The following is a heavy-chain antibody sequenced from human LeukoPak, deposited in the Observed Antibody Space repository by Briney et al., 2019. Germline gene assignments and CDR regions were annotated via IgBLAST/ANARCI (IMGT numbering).Heavy chain of an antibody. Sequence: PSETLSLTCTVSGGSISSSSYYWGWIRQPPGKGLEWIGSIYYSGSTYYNPSLKSRVTISVDTSKNQFSLKLSSVTAADTAVYYCARELAVCSSTSCIPGWFDPWGQGTLVTVSS. CDR1: GGSISSSSYY. D-gene: IGHD2-2*01. CDR3: ARELAVCSSTSCIPGWFDP. V-gene: IGHV4-39*02. CDR2: IYYSGST. J-gene: IGHJ5*02.